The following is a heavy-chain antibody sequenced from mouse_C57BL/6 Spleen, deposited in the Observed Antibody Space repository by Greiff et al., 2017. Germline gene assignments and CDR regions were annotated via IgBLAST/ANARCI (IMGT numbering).Heavy chain of an antibody. D-gene: IGHD1-1*02. CDR2: IDPNSGGT. CDR3: AKTFCGSYAYAMDY. J-gene: IGHJ4*01. CDR1: GYTFTSYW. V-gene: IGHV1-72*01. Sequence: QVQLQQSGAELVKPGASVKLSCKASGYTFTSYWMHWVKQRPGRGLEWIGRIDPNSGGTKYNEKFKSKATLTVDKPSSTAYMQLSSLTSEDSAVYYCAKTFCGSYAYAMDYWGQGTSVTVSS.